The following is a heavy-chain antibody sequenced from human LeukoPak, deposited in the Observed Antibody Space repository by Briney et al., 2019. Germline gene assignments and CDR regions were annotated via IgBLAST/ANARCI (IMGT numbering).Heavy chain of an antibody. CDR1: GGSISSYY. Sequence: SETLSLTCTVSGGSISSYYWSWIRQPPGKGLEWIGYIYYSGSTNYNPSLKSRVAISVDTSKNQFSLKLSSVTAADTAVYYCARNNGFGELFAEHHAFDIWGQGTIVTVSS. V-gene: IGHV4-59*01. CDR2: IYYSGST. D-gene: IGHD3-10*01. CDR3: ARNNGFGELFAEHHAFDI. J-gene: IGHJ3*02.